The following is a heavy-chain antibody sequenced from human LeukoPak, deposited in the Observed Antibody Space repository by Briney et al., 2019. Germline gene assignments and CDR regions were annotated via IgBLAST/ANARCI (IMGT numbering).Heavy chain of an antibody. CDR2: IKHDGSEK. CDR1: GFTFSYYW. CDR3: ARDRPSREGFDP. J-gene: IGHJ5*02. Sequence: GGSLRLSCAPSGFTFSYYWMSWVRQAPGKGLEWVANIKHDGSEKYYVDSVKGRFTISRDNARNSLYLQMNSLRVEDTAVYYCARDRPSREGFDPWGQGTLVTVSS. D-gene: IGHD3-10*01. V-gene: IGHV3-7*01.